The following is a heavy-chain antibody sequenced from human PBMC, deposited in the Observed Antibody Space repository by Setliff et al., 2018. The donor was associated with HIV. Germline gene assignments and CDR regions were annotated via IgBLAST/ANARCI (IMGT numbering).Heavy chain of an antibody. CDR2: IYSTGST. Sequence: SETLSLTCSVTGGSISGRGSYYWTWIRQPAGKGLEWIGHIYSTGSTNYNPSLKSRLTISVDTSNNQFSLILNSVTAADTAVYYCARKDHYHDARRGFFNIWGQGTMVTVSS. J-gene: IGHJ3*02. CDR3: ARKDHYHDARRGFFNI. D-gene: IGHD3-16*01. CDR1: GGSISGRGSYY. V-gene: IGHV4-61*09.